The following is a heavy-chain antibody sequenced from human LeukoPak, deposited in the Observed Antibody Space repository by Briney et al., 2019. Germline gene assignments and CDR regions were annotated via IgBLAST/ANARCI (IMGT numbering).Heavy chain of an antibody. J-gene: IGHJ4*02. CDR1: VFTLCNYW. CDR3: ARDFWGAYRVDYFDY. D-gene: IGHD3-3*01. V-gene: IGHV3-7*01. Sequence: GSLRLSCAASVFTLCNYWMSWVRRAPGKGLEWVANIKQDGRETYYVGSVRGRFTISRENAKKSLYLQMNRLRAGATPVYYCARDFWGAYRVDYFDYWGQGTLVTVSS. CDR2: IKQDGRET.